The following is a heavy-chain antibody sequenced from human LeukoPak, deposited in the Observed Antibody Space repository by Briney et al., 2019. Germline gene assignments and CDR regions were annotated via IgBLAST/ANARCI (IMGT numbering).Heavy chain of an antibody. CDR2: MTWDGGIT. D-gene: IGHD3-3*01. CDR1: GFTFDDYT. J-gene: IGHJ6*03. Sequence: GGSLRLSCAASGFTFDDYTMHWVRQAPGKGLEWVSLMTWDGGITYYADSVKGRFTISRDNSKNTLYLQMNSLRAEDTAVYYCARPNLYYDFWSGYWADYMDVWGKGTTVTVSS. V-gene: IGHV3-43*01. CDR3: ARPNLYYDFWSGYWADYMDV.